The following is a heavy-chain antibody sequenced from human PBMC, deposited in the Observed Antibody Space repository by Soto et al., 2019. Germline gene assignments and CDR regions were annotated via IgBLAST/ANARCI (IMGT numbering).Heavy chain of an antibody. V-gene: IGHV3-23*01. Sequence: VSLRLSCAASGFTFSIFAMSWVRQSPGKGLEWVSTISGSGGSTYYADAVKGRFSISRDNSMGTLYLQMKSLRVEDTAIYYCAKEVSLGSTVDLGYWGQGTLVTVSS. CDR2: ISGSGGST. CDR3: AKEVSLGSTVDLGY. J-gene: IGHJ4*02. D-gene: IGHD7-27*01. CDR1: GFTFSIFA.